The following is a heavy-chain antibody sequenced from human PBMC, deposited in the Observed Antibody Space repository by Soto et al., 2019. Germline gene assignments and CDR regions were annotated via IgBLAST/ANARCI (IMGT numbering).Heavy chain of an antibody. CDR1: GVLISSGNW. D-gene: IGHD6-19*01. Sequence: QVQLQESAPGLVKPSGTLSLTCAASGVLISSGNWWTWVRQAPGKGLEWTGEIYHSGSTKYNPSLKTRVTMSVDKSKNQVSLRLNSVPAADTAVYYCARKSDGSGWYYFDYWGQGTLVTVSS. CDR2: IYHSGST. J-gene: IGHJ4*02. V-gene: IGHV4-4*02. CDR3: ARKSDGSGWYYFDY.